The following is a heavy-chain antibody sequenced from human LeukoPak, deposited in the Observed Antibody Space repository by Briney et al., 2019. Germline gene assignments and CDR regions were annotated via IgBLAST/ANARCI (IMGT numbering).Heavy chain of an antibody. J-gene: IGHJ4*02. CDR1: GGSISSGGYY. V-gene: IGHV4-31*03. Sequence: SETLSLTCTVSGGSISSGGYYWSWIRQHPGKGLEWIGYIYYSGSTYYNPSLKSRVTISVDTSKNQFSLKLGSVTAADTAVYYCARSPKRIAAAGHPFDYWGQGTLVTVSS. D-gene: IGHD6-13*01. CDR2: IYYSGST. CDR3: ARSPKRIAAAGHPFDY.